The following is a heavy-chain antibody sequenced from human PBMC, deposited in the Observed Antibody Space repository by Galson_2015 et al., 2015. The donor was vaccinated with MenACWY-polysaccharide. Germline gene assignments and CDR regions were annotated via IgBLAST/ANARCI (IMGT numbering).Heavy chain of an antibody. Sequence: LSLTCTVSGGSITSYYWSWIRQPARKTLEWIGRIHASGSTTYNPSFKSRVTMSVDMSKNQVSLRLTSVTAADTAVYHCARRSLGNWYFDLWGRGTLVTVSS. CDR1: GGSITSYY. CDR2: IHASGST. J-gene: IGHJ2*01. CDR3: ARRSLGNWYFDL. D-gene: IGHD7-27*01. V-gene: IGHV4-4*07.